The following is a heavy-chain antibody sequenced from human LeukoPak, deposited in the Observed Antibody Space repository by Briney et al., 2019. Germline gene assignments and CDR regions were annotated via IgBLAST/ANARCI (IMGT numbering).Heavy chain of an antibody. V-gene: IGHV4-34*01. CDR2: INHSGST. D-gene: IGHD3-10*01. Sequence: GSLRLSCAASGFTFSSYGMSWVRQPPGKGLEWIGEINHSGSTNYNPSLKSRVTISVDTSKNQFSLKLSSVTAADTAVYYCARGSRKYYGSGSYLGPGNWFDPWGQGTLVTVSS. J-gene: IGHJ5*02. CDR1: GFTFSSYG. CDR3: ARGSRKYYGSGSYLGPGNWFDP.